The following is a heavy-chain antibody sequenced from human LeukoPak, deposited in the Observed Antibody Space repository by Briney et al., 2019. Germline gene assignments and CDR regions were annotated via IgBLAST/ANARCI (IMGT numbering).Heavy chain of an antibody. CDR1: GFTFSSYG. CDR2: VTKGGDST. D-gene: IGHD2-2*01. V-gene: IGHV3-NL1*01. J-gene: IGHJ4*02. Sequence: PGGSLRLSCAASGFTFSSYGMHWVRQAPGKGLEWVAGVTKGGDSTFYADSVKGRSTISRDNSKNILFLQMNSLRAEDTAVYYCAAHNADFYLGCGQGTLVTVSS. CDR3: AAHNADFYLG.